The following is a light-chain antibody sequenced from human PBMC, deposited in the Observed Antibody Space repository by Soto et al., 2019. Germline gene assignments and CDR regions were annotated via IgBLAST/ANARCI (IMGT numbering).Light chain of an antibody. V-gene: IGKV3D-20*02. Sequence: EVVFTQFPGTLSLSPGGTATLSCMASRSVGSNYLAWYQRRACYPPDLLILGASHSASDIPDRFSGSGSGTDFTLTISRLEPEDFAVYYCQQRSIWPLTVGGGTKVDIK. CDR3: QQRSIWPLT. J-gene: IGKJ4*01. CDR2: GAS. CDR1: RSVGSNY.